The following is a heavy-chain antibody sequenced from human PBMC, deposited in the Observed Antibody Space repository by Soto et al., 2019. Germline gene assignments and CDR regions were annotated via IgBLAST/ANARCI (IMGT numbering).Heavy chain of an antibody. CDR1: GFTVSSNY. Sequence: GGSLRLSCAASGFTVSSNYMSWVRQAPGKGLEWVSVIYSGGSTYYADSVKGRFTISRDNSKNTLYLQMNSLRAEDTAVYYCAREWFGEPLGRPDPYYYYYMDVWGKGTTVTVSS. CDR2: IYSGGST. J-gene: IGHJ6*03. V-gene: IGHV3-66*01. CDR3: AREWFGEPLGRPDPYYYYYMDV. D-gene: IGHD3-10*01.